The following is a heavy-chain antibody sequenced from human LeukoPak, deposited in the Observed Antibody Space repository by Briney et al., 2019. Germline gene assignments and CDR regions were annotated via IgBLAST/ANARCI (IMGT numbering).Heavy chain of an antibody. J-gene: IGHJ4*02. V-gene: IGHV4-39*07. CDR1: GGSISSSSYY. CDR2: IYYSGST. CDR3: ARDRDSSGWFDY. D-gene: IGHD6-19*01. Sequence: SETLSLTCTVSGGSISSSSYYWVWLRQPPGKGLEWIGTIYYSGSTYYNPSLKSRVTMSVDTSKNQFSLKLSSVTAADTAFYYCARDRDSSGWFDYWGQGALVTVSS.